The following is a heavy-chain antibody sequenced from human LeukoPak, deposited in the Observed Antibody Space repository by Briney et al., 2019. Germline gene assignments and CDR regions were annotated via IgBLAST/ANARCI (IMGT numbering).Heavy chain of an antibody. Sequence: GGSLRLSCAASGFTFSSYSMNWVRQAPGKGLEWVSSISSSSSYIYYADSVKGRFTISRDNSKNTLYMQMNSLRVEDTAVYYCVKGCSYTGCYTSGKWGQGTLVTVSS. J-gene: IGHJ4*02. CDR3: VKGCSYTGCYTSGK. D-gene: IGHD2-15*01. CDR2: ISSSSSYI. V-gene: IGHV3-21*04. CDR1: GFTFSSYS.